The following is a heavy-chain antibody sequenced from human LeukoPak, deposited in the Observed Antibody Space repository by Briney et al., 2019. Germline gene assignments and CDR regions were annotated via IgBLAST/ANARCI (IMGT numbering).Heavy chain of an antibody. D-gene: IGHD3-22*01. V-gene: IGHV3-11*01. CDR1: GYTFSDYY. CDR3: ARDVEYYYDSSGYPPPETDY. Sequence: GGSLRLSCAASGYTFSDYYMSRIRQAPGKGLEWVSYISSSGSTIYYADSVKGRFTISRDNAKNSLYLQMNSLRAEDTAVYYCARDVEYYYDSSGYPPPETDYWGQGTLVTVSS. CDR2: ISSSGSTI. J-gene: IGHJ4*02.